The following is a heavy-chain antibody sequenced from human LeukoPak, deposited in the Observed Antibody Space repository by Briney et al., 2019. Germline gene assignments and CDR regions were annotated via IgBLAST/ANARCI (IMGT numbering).Heavy chain of an antibody. CDR3: ARHLISSYGSGSYPWDYYYYYYGMDV. V-gene: IGHV4-39*01. Sequence: SETLSLTCTVSGGSISSSSYYWGWIRQPPGKGLEWIGSIYYSGSTYYNPSLKSRVTISVDTSKNQFSLKLSSVTAADTAVYYCARHLISSYGSGSYPWDYYYYYYGMDVWGQGTTVTVSS. CDR1: GGSISSSSYY. D-gene: IGHD3-10*01. J-gene: IGHJ6*02. CDR2: IYYSGST.